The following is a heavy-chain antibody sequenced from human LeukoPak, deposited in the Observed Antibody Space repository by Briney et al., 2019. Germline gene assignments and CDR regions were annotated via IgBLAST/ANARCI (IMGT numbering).Heavy chain of an antibody. CDR1: GGSISSYY. D-gene: IGHD6-13*01. J-gene: IGHJ3*02. V-gene: IGHV4-59*01. CDR3: ARVGRAAAI. Sequence: SETLSLTCTVSGGSISSYYWSWIRQSPGKGLEWIGYIYYSGSTNYNPSLKSRVTISVDTSKNQFSLKLSSVTAADTAVYYCARVGRAAAIWGQGTMVTVSS. CDR2: IYYSGST.